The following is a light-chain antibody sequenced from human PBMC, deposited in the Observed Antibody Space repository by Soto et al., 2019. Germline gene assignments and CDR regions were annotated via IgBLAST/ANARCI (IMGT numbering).Light chain of an antibody. V-gene: IGKV1-33*01. Sequence: DIQMTQSPSSLSASVGDRVTITCQASQDISNYLNWYQQKQGKAPKLLIYDASNLETGVPSRFSGNGSGTDFTFTISSLQPEDIATYYCQQYDNLPAYTFGQGTKLEIK. J-gene: IGKJ2*01. CDR3: QQYDNLPAYT. CDR2: DAS. CDR1: QDISNY.